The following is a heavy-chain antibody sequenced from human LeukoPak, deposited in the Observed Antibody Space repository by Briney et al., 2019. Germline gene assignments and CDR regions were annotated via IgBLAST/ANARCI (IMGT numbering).Heavy chain of an antibody. CDR3: GGFRYEAGVDL. Sequence: PGGSLRLSCAASGFMFSTYWMTWVRQAPGKGPEWVANIKPDGSETYYVDAVKGRFTISRDNTKNLLYLQMNNLRGEDAAVYHCGGFRYEAGVDLWGQGTLVTVSS. D-gene: IGHD2-15*01. V-gene: IGHV3-7*01. J-gene: IGHJ4*02. CDR1: GFMFSTYW. CDR2: IKPDGSET.